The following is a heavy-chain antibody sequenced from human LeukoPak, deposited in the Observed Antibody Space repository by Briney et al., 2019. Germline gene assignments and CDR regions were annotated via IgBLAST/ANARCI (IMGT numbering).Heavy chain of an antibody. CDR2: INPNSGGT. CDR3: ARADFGEDYGMDV. D-gene: IGHD4-17*01. CDR1: GYTFTGYY. J-gene: IGHJ6*02. Sequence: ASVKVSCKTSGYTFTGYYMHWVRQAPGQGLEWMGWINPNSGGTNYAQKFQGRVTMTRDTSISTAYMELSRLRSDDTAVYYCARADFGEDYGMDVWGQGTTVTVSS. V-gene: IGHV1-2*02.